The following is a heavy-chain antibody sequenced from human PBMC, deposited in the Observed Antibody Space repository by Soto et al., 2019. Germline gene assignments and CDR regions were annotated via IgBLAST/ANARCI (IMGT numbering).Heavy chain of an antibody. Sequence: SVKVSCKASGGTFSSYTISWVRQAPGQGLEWMGRIIPILGIANYAQKFQGRVTITADKSTSTAYMELSSLRSEDTAVYYCARYDSSGYYPDAFDIWGQGTMVTVSS. J-gene: IGHJ3*02. CDR3: ARYDSSGYYPDAFDI. D-gene: IGHD3-22*01. CDR2: IIPILGIA. CDR1: GGTFSSYT. V-gene: IGHV1-69*02.